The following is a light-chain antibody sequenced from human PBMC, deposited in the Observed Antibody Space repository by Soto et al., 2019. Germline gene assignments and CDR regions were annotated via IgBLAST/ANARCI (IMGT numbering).Light chain of an antibody. CDR3: QQYGSSAWT. J-gene: IGKJ1*01. V-gene: IGKV3-20*01. Sequence: EIVLTQSPGTLSLSPGERATLSCRASQSVSSSYLAWYQQKPGQAPRLLIYGASSRATGIPDRFSGSGSGTEVTLTISRLEPEDFAVYYCQQYGSSAWTFGQGTKVEIK. CDR1: QSVSSSY. CDR2: GAS.